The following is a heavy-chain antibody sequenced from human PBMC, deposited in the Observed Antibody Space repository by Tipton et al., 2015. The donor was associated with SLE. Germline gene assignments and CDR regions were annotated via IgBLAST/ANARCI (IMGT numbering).Heavy chain of an antibody. CDR3: ARQRDLDAFDI. CDR2: LSDIGRT. V-gene: IGHV4-59*08. J-gene: IGHJ3*02. Sequence: GLAKPSETLSLTCTVSGASFSGYYWSWIRQPPGKGLEWIGYLSDIGRTNYKSSLRSRVTISVDTSRNLLSLKVTSVTAADTAVYYCARQRDLDAFDIWGQGTMVIVSS. CDR1: GASFSGYY.